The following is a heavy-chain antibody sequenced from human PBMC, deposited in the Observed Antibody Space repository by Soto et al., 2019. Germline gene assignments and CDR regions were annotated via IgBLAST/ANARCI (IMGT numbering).Heavy chain of an antibody. CDR3: ARDRRSGYSYGPFDY. J-gene: IGHJ4*02. V-gene: IGHV3-48*01. D-gene: IGHD5-18*01. CDR2: ISSSSSTI. Sequence: GGSLRLSCAASGFTFSSYSMNWVRQAPGKGLEWVSYISSSSSTIYYADSVKGRFTISRDNAKNSLYLQMNSLRAEDTAVYYCARDRRSGYSYGPFDYWGQGTLVTVAS. CDR1: GFTFSSYS.